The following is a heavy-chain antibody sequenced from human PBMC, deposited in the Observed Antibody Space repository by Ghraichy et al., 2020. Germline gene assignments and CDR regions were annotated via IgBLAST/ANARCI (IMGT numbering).Heavy chain of an antibody. V-gene: IGHV3-21*01. CDR3: ATEVSLPGYTYGRPLYGMDV. Sequence: GGSLRLSCAASGFTFSSYSMNWVHQAPGKGLEWVSSIISNSRYRYYADSVKGRFTISRDNAKNSLYLQMSSLRAEDTAIYYCATEVSLPGYTYGRPLYGMDVWGQGTTVTVSS. J-gene: IGHJ6*02. CDR2: IISNSRYR. D-gene: IGHD3-16*01. CDR1: GFTFSSYS.